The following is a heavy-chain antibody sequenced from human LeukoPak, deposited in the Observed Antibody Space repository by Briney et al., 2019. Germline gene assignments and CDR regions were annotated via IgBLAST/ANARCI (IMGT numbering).Heavy chain of an antibody. V-gene: IGHV3-48*04. CDR1: GFTFSSYS. CDR3: ARDIIAYYYGMDV. Sequence: GSLRLSCAASGFTFSSYSMNWVRQAPGKGLEWVSYISSSGSTIYYADSVKGRFTISRDNAKNSLYLQMNSLRAEDTAVYYCARDIIAYYYGMDVWGQGTTVTVSS. D-gene: IGHD2/OR15-2a*01. CDR2: ISSSGSTI. J-gene: IGHJ6*02.